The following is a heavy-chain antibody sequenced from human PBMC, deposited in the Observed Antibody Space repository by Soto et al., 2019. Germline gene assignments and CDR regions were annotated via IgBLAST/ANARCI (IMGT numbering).Heavy chain of an antibody. CDR1: GFTFSNYA. CDR3: AKAGCSGGTCYLYYFDY. Sequence: EMQLLESGGGLVQPGGSLKLSCAASGFTFSNYAMSWVRQAPGKGLEWVSTISGRGGNTYYADSVKGRFTISRDNSRNTLYRQMDSLRVEDSAVYSCAKAGCSGGTCYLYYFDYWGQGALVTVSS. CDR2: ISGRGGNT. V-gene: IGHV3-23*01. J-gene: IGHJ4*02. D-gene: IGHD2-15*01.